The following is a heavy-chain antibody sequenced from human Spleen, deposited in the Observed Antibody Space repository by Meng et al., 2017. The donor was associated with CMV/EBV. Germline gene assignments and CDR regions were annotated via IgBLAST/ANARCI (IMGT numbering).Heavy chain of an antibody. CDR3: ARDVQGVMGY. CDR2: IYYSGST. J-gene: IGHJ4*02. D-gene: IGHD3-16*01. Sequence: LPCTVSGGSISSYYWSWIRQPPGKGLELIGYIYYSGSTNYNPSLKSRVTISVDTSKNQFSLKLSSVTAADTAVYYCARDVQGVMGYWGQGTLVTVSS. V-gene: IGHV4-59*01. CDR1: GGSISSYY.